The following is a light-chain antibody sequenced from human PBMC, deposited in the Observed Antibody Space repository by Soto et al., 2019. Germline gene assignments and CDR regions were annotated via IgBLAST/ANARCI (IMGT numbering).Light chain of an antibody. V-gene: IGKV1-5*02. CDR3: QHYKMYSPWT. CDR1: QSISSW. Sequence: DIPMTQALFTVSASLGDRVTIMCGSSQSISSWLAWYQQKPGKAPKLLIYDASSLESGVPSRFSGSGSGTEFTLTISSLQPDDFATYYCQHYKMYSPWTFGQGTKVDI. J-gene: IGKJ1*01. CDR2: DAS.